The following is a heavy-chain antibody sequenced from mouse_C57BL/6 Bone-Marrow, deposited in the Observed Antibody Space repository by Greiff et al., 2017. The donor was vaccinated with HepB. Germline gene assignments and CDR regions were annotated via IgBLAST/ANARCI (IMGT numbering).Heavy chain of an antibody. CDR2: IYPGSGST. CDR1: GYTFTSYW. CDR3: ARSGNYRPWFAY. J-gene: IGHJ3*01. D-gene: IGHD2-1*01. V-gene: IGHV1-55*01. Sequence: VQLQQPGAELVKPGASVKMSCKASGYTFTSYWITWVKQRPGQGLEWIGDIYPGSGSTNYNEKFKSKATLTVDTSSSTAYMQLSSLTSEDSAVYYCARSGNYRPWFAYWGQGTLVTVSA.